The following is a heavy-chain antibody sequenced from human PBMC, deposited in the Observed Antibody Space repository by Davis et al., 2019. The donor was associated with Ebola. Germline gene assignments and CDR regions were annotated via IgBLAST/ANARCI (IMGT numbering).Heavy chain of an antibody. CDR1: GGTFSSYA. Sequence: SVKVSCKASGGTFSSYAISWVRQAPGQGLEWMGGIIPIFGTANYAQKFQGRVTITADESTSTAYMELSSLRSEDTAVYYCARGDCSRETTNYGGNLYYYYGMDVWGQGTTVTVSS. CDR3: ARGDCSRETTNYGGNLYYYYGMDV. D-gene: IGHD4-23*01. J-gene: IGHJ6*02. CDR2: IIPIFGTA. V-gene: IGHV1-69*13.